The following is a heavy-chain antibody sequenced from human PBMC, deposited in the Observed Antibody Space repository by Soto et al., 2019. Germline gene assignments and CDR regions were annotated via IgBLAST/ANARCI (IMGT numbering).Heavy chain of an antibody. D-gene: IGHD1-1*01. CDR3: ATGLFTQPCYYYDRQDF. CDR2: IWYDGSNK. J-gene: IGHJ6*02. CDR1: GFSFSSYG. Sequence: GGSLRLSCAASGFSFSSYGMHWVRQAPGKGLEWVAVIWYDGSNKYYADSVKGRFTISRDNSKNTLYLQMNSLRAEDTAVYYCATGLFTQPCYYYDRQDFWGQGTTDIVSS. V-gene: IGHV3-33*01.